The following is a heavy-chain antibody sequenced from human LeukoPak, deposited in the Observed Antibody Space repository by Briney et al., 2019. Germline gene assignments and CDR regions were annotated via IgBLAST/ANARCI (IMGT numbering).Heavy chain of an antibody. Sequence: ASVNVSFKSSGYTFTSYDINWVRQATGQGLEWMGWMNPNSGNTGYAQKFQGRVTITRKTSISTAYMELSSLRSEDTAVYYCARGRYSYGSYYYYYMDVWGKGTTVTVSS. CDR1: GYTFTSYD. V-gene: IGHV1-8*03. D-gene: IGHD5-18*01. CDR3: ARGRYSYGSYYYYYMDV. J-gene: IGHJ6*03. CDR2: MNPNSGNT.